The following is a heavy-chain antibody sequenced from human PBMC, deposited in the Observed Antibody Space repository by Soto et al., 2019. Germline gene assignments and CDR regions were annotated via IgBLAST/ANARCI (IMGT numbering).Heavy chain of an antibody. V-gene: IGHV1-18*01. CDR2: ISAYNGNT. D-gene: IGHD2-21*01. CDR1: GYTFTSYG. Sequence: QVQLVQSGAEVKKPGASVKVSCKASGYTFTSYGISWVRQAPGQGLEWMGWISAYNGNTNYAQKLQVRVTMTTDRSTSTAYRDLRTLRSDDTAVYCCARVYCGYADARVGNWFDPWGQGTLVTVSS. CDR3: ARVYCGYADARVGNWFDP. J-gene: IGHJ5*02.